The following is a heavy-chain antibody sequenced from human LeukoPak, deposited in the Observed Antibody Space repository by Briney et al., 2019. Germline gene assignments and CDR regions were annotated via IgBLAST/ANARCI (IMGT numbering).Heavy chain of an antibody. D-gene: IGHD5-24*01. Sequence: PSETLSLTCTVSGGSISGYYWSWIRQPPGKGLEWIGYIYYSGSTNYNPSLKSRVTISVDMPNNQFSLKMSSVTAADTAVYYCARTGDGYNYYNYYYMDVWGKGTTVTVTS. CDR2: IYYSGST. V-gene: IGHV4-59*01. J-gene: IGHJ6*03. CDR1: GGSISGYY. CDR3: ARTGDGYNYYNYYYMDV.